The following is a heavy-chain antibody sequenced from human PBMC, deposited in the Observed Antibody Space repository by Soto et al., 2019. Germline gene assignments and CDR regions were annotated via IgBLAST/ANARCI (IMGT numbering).Heavy chain of an antibody. D-gene: IGHD2-2*01. Sequence: GGSLRLSCAASGFTFSGSAMHWVRQASGKGLERVGRIRSKANSYATAYAASVKGRFTISRDDSKNTAYLQMNSLKTEDTAVYYCTRHRYCSSTSCSYYYMDVWGKGTSVTVSS. V-gene: IGHV3-73*01. J-gene: IGHJ6*03. CDR3: TRHRYCSSTSCSYYYMDV. CDR1: GFTFSGSA. CDR2: IRSKANSYAT.